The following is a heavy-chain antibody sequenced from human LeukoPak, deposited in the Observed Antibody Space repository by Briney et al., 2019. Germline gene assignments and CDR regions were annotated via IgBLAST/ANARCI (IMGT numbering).Heavy chain of an antibody. CDR2: IRYDGSNK. Sequence: VQPGGSLRLSCAASGFTFSSYGMHWVRQAPGKGLEWVAFIRYDGSNKYYADSVKGRFTISRDNSKSTLYLQMNSLRAEDTAVYYCAKGGRYSSSLLDYWGQGTLVTVSS. CDR3: AKGGRYSSSLLDY. D-gene: IGHD6-13*01. CDR1: GFTFSSYG. V-gene: IGHV3-30*02. J-gene: IGHJ4*02.